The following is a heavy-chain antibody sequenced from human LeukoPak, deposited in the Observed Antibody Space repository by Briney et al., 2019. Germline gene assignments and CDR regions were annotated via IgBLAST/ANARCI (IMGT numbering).Heavy chain of an antibody. V-gene: IGHV3-15*01. J-gene: IGHJ4*02. CDR2: IKSKRDGGTT. CDR1: GXTFSNAW. Sequence: GGSLRLSCAASGXTFSNAWMSWVRQAPGKGLEWVGRIKSKRDGGTTDYAAPVKGRFTISRDDSKNTLYLQMNSLKTEDTAVYFCALHDYGDYWGQGTLVTVSS. CDR3: ALHDYGDY.